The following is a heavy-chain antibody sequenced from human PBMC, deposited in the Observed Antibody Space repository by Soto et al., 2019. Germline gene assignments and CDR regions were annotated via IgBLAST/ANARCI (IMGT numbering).Heavy chain of an antibody. CDR3: ARDGCSSTSCYSFLIAFDI. D-gene: IGHD2-2*01. CDR1: GDSVSSNSAA. CDR2: TYYRSKWYN. V-gene: IGHV6-1*01. J-gene: IGHJ3*02. Sequence: SQTLSLTCAISGDSVSSNSAAWNWIRQSPSRGLEWLGRTYYRSKWYNDYAVSVKSRITINPDTSKNQFSLQLNSVTPEDTAVYYCARDGCSSTSCYSFLIAFDIWGQGTMVTVSS.